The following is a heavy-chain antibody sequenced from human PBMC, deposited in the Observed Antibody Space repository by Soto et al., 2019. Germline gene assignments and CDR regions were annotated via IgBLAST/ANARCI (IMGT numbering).Heavy chain of an antibody. CDR2: INPNSGGT. Sequence: ASVKVSCKASGYTFTGYYMHWVRQAPGQGXEWMGWINPNSGGTNYAQKFQGWVTMTRDTSISTAYMELSRLRSDDTAVYYCARVKAYDSSGYSPDAGMDVWGQGTTVTVSS. D-gene: IGHD3-22*01. J-gene: IGHJ6*02. V-gene: IGHV1-2*04. CDR1: GYTFTGYY. CDR3: ARVKAYDSSGYSPDAGMDV.